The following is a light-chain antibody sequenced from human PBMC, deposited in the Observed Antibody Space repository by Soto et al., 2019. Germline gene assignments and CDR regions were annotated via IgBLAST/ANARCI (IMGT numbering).Light chain of an antibody. J-gene: IGKJ1*01. CDR3: QHYNSYSEA. CDR2: KAS. V-gene: IGKV1-5*03. CDR1: QTISSW. Sequence: DIHMTQSPTTLARSVGRIITITCRASQTISSWLAWYQQKPGKAPKLLIYKASTLKSGVPSRFRGSGYGTEFTITISSLKYDDFETYYCQHYNSYSEAFGQGTKVDIK.